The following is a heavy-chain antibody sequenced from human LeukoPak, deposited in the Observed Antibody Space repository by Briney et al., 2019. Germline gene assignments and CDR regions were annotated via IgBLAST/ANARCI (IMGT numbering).Heavy chain of an antibody. V-gene: IGHV4-39*07. D-gene: IGHD1-14*01. CDR1: GGSISSSSYY. CDR3: ARAGAWTGWYSSAFDI. Sequence: SETLSLTCTVSGGSISSSSYYWGWIRQPPGKGLEWIGSIYYSWSTYYNPSLKSRVTISVDTSKNQFSLKLSSVTAADTAVYYCARAGAWTGWYSSAFDIWGQGTMVTVSS. CDR2: IYYSWST. J-gene: IGHJ3*02.